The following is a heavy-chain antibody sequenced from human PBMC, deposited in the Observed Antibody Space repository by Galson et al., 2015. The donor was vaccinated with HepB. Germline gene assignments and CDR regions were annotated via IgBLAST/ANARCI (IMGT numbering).Heavy chain of an antibody. CDR2: VSDSGGGS. D-gene: IGHD2-8*01. Sequence: SLRLSCATSGFTFSSYSMSWVRQAPGKGLEWVSSVSDSGGGSSYADSVESRFTISRDNSKNTLYLQMNSLRVEDTAVYYCAKWAGPNKRYFDNWGQGTLVTVSS. V-gene: IGHV3-23*01. J-gene: IGHJ4*02. CDR3: AKWAGPNKRYFDN. CDR1: GFTFSSYS.